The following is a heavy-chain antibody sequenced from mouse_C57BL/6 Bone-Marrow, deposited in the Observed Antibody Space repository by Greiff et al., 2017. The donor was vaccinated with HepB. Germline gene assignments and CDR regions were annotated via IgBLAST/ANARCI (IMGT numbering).Heavy chain of an antibody. D-gene: IGHD1-1*01. Sequence: QVQLQQSGAELARPGASVKLSCKASGYTFRSYGISWVKQRTGQGLEWIGEIYPRSGNTYYNEKFKGKATLTADKSSSTAYMELRSLTSEDSAVYFCARDYYGSTLYFDVWGTGTTVTVSS. CDR3: ARDYYGSTLYFDV. V-gene: IGHV1-81*01. CDR1: GYTFRSYG. CDR2: IYPRSGNT. J-gene: IGHJ1*03.